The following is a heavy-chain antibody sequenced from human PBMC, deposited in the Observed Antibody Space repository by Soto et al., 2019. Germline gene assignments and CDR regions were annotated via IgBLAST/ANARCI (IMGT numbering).Heavy chain of an antibody. D-gene: IGHD2-15*01. CDR1: GGSIGGGGGS. CDR3: ARQCRGVTCHWFVP. J-gene: IGHJ5*02. V-gene: IGHV4-30-2*03. Sequence: SETLCLTCGVSGGSIGGGGGSWSWMRQPPGKGLEWIGYIYHSGSTYYNPSLKSRVTISVDTSKNQFSLTLTSVTAADTAVYYCARQCRGVTCHWFVPWGQGTLVTVSS. CDR2: IYHSGST.